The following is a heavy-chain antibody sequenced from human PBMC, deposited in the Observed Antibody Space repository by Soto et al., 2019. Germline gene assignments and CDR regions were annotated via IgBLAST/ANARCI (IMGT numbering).Heavy chain of an antibody. CDR3: ARGNMDV. V-gene: IGHV3-30-3*01. D-gene: IGHD1-1*01. CDR2: TSKDGINT. Sequence: QVQLVESGGGVVQPGRSLRLSCAASAFTLSKFAMHWVRQAPGKGLEWVAVTSKDGINTYYAGAVKGRFTISRDNSKSTMYLQMNSLRTEDTATYYCARGNMDVWGQGTTVTVSS. CDR1: AFTLSKFA. J-gene: IGHJ6*02.